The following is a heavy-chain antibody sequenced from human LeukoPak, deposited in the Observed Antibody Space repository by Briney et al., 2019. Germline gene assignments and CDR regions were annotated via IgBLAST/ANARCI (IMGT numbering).Heavy chain of an antibody. V-gene: IGHV1-2*02. Sequence: ASVKVSCKTSGYTFTDYYMHWVRQAPGQGLEWMGWINPNSGGTNYAQKFQGRVTMTRDTSISTAYMELSRLRSDDTAVYYCARDHPHYYDSSDGDYWGQGTLVTVSS. CDR3: ARDHPHYYDSSDGDY. J-gene: IGHJ4*02. CDR2: INPNSGGT. CDR1: GYTFTDYY. D-gene: IGHD3-22*01.